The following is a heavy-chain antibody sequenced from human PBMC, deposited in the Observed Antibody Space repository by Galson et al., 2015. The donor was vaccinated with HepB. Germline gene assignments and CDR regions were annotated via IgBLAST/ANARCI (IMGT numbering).Heavy chain of an antibody. Sequence: SLRLSCAASGFTFSSYSMNWVRQAPGKGLEWVSSISSSSSYIYYADSVKGRFTISRDNAKNSLYLQMNSLRAEDTAVYYCARDGTPPALAAAGYYYYGMDVWGQGTTVTVSS. CDR3: ARDGTPPALAAAGYYYYGMDV. CDR2: ISSSSSYI. J-gene: IGHJ6*02. CDR1: GFTFSSYS. V-gene: IGHV3-21*01. D-gene: IGHD6-13*01.